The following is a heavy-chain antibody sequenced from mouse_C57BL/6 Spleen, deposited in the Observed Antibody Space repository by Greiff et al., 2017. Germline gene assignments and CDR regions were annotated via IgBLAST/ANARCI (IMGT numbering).Heavy chain of an antibody. CDR2: ISSGSSTI. CDR3: ARGGITTVGDLDD. J-gene: IGHJ2*01. D-gene: IGHD1-1*01. CDR1: GFTFSDYG. Sequence: EVKVVESGGGLVKPGGSLKLSCAASGFTFSDYGMHWVRQAPEKGLECVAYISSGSSTIYYADKVKGRFTLSRDKAKNTLYLQMSSLRSEDAAMYYCARGGITTVGDLDDWGQGTTLTVSS. V-gene: IGHV5-17*01.